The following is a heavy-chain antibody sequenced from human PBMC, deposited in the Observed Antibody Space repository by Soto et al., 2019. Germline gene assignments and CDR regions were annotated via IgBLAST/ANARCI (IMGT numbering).Heavy chain of an antibody. J-gene: IGHJ6*02. Sequence: GGSLRLSCAASGFTFSSYWMHWVRQAPGKGLVWVSRINSDGSSTSYAASVKGRFTISRDNAKNTLYLQMNSLRADDTAEYYGAREDIVGARGAMRRYYYYRRYGWGRGCRCTVAS. CDR1: GFTFSSYW. V-gene: IGHV3-74*01. D-gene: IGHD2-15*01. CDR2: INSDGSST. CDR3: AREDIVGARGAMRRYYYYRRYG.